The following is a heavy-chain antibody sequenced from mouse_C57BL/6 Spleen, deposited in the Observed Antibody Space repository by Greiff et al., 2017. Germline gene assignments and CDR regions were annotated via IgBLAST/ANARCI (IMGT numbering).Heavy chain of an antibody. D-gene: IGHD1-1*01. J-gene: IGHJ1*03. CDR2: ISYDGSST. CDR3: AREKDDGSSYCYFDV. Sequence: EVKVVESEGGLVQPGSSMKLSCTASGFTFSDYYMAWVRQVPEKGLEWVANISYDGSSTSYLDSLTGSFIFSISNANNIRYLQMSMRKAEDTATYYCAREKDDGSSYCYFDVWGTGTTVTVSS. CDR1: GFTFSDYY. V-gene: IGHV5-16*01.